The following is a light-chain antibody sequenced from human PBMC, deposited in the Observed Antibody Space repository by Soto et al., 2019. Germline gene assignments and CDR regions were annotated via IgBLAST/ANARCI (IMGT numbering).Light chain of an antibody. V-gene: IGKV1-9*01. Sequence: IQLTQSPSSLSASVGDRVTITCRASQGISSYLAWYQQKPGKAPKLLIYAASTLQSGVPSRFSGSGSGTDFTLTISSLQPAAFATYYCQQLNSYFFGGGTNVDIK. CDR1: QGISSY. CDR3: QQLNSYF. CDR2: AAS. J-gene: IGKJ4*01.